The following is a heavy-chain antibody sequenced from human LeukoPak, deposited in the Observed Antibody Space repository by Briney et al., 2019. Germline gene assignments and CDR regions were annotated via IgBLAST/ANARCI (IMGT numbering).Heavy chain of an antibody. CDR3: ARDPDCAPGERTYYDYVWGSYRFGCWFDP. D-gene: IGHD3-16*02. CDR1: GYTFTSYG. Sequence: ASVKVSCKASGYTFTSYGISWVRQAPGQGLEWMGWISAYNGNTNYAQKLQGRVTMTTDTSTSTAYMELRSLRSDDTAVYYCARDPDCAPGERTYYDYVWGSYRFGCWFDPWGQGTLVTVSS. J-gene: IGHJ5*02. V-gene: IGHV1-18*01. CDR2: ISAYNGNT.